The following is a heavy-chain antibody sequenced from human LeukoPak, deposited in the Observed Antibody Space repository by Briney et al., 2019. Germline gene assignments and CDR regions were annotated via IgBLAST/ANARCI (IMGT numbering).Heavy chain of an antibody. J-gene: IGHJ4*02. Sequence: GASVKVSCKASGYTFTSYGISWVRQAPGQGLEWMGRINPKSGDTNYAQKFQGRVTMTWDTSISTAYMELSRLSSDDTAVYYCAREYILTGYYGDYWGQGTLVTVSS. CDR2: INPKSGDT. CDR3: AREYILTGYYGDY. D-gene: IGHD3-9*01. CDR1: GYTFTSYG. V-gene: IGHV1-2*02.